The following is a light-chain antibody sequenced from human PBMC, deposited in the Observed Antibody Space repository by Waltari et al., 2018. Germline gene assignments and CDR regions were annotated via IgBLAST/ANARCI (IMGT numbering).Light chain of an antibody. J-gene: IGKJ1*01. V-gene: IGKV1-12*01. CDR1: QGISNW. CDR3: QQHNSYPPT. CDR2: ATS. Sequence: DIQMTQSPSSLSASVGDRVTITCQASQGISNWLAWYQQKPGKVPRLLIYATSTLQSGFPSRFSGRGSGTDFTLTISSLQPEDFSTYYCQQHNSYPPTFGQGTEVEI.